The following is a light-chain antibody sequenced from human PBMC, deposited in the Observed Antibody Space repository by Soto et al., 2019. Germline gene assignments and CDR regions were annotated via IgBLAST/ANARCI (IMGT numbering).Light chain of an antibody. CDR3: QHYNSYSEA. J-gene: IGKJ1*01. CDR2: KAS. V-gene: IGKV1-5*03. CDR1: QTISSW. Sequence: DIQMTQSPSTLSASVGDRVTITCRVSQTISSWLAWYQQKPGKAPKLLIYKASTLKSGVPSRFSGSGSGTEFTLTISGLQPDDFATYYCQHYNSYSEAFGQGTKVDIK.